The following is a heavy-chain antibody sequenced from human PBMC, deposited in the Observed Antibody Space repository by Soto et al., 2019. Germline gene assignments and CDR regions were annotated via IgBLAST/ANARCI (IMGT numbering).Heavy chain of an antibody. CDR3: ARDRVAGIWGDAFDI. J-gene: IGHJ3*02. Sequence: SVEVSFKTAGYTFTNHGINWVRQAPGQGLEWMGWINPYNANTNYAQKLQGRVTMTTDTSTSTAYMDLRSLTSDDTAVYYCARDRVAGIWGDAFDIWGQGTMVTVSS. D-gene: IGHD3-16*01. CDR2: INPYNANT. V-gene: IGHV1-18*04. CDR1: GYTFTNHG.